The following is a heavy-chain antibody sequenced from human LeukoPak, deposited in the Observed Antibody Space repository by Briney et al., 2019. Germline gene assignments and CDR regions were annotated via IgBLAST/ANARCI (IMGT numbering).Heavy chain of an antibody. CDR2: FDPEDGET. CDR1: GYTLTELS. D-gene: IGHD2-15*01. CDR3: ATQAYCSGGSCYFGFDY. V-gene: IGHV1-24*01. J-gene: IGHJ4*02. Sequence: ASVKVSCKVSGYTLTELSMHWVRQAPGKGLEWMGGFDPEDGETIYAQKFQGRVTMTEDTSTDTAYMELSSLRSEDTAVYYCATQAYCSGGSCYFGFDYWGQGTLVTVSS.